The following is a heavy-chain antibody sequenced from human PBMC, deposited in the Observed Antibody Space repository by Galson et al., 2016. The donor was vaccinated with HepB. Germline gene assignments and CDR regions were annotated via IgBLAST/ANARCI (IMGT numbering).Heavy chain of an antibody. Sequence: PALVKPTQTLTLTCTFSGFSLSTTGVGVGWIRQPPGKALEWLALIYWDDDKRYSPSLKSRLTITKDTSKNQVVLTITNVDPVDTATYYCAHTSSTSTWTFYYSFALDVWGQGTAVTVSS. CDR3: AHTSSTSTWTFYYSFALDV. CDR1: GFSLSTTGVG. D-gene: IGHD2-2*01. V-gene: IGHV2-5*02. CDR2: IYWDDDK. J-gene: IGHJ6*02.